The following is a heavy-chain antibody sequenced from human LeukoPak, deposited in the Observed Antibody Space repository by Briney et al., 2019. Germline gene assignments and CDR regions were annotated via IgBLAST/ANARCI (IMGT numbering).Heavy chain of an antibody. V-gene: IGHV4-34*01. Sequence: SETLSLTCAVYGGSFSGYYWSWIRQPPGKGLEWIGEINHSGSTNYNPSLKSRVTILVDTSKNQFSLKLSSVTAADTAVYYCAREPITMPSAGYDYWGQGTLVTVSS. CDR3: AREPITMPSAGYDY. J-gene: IGHJ4*02. D-gene: IGHD3-10*01. CDR1: GGSFSGYY. CDR2: INHSGST.